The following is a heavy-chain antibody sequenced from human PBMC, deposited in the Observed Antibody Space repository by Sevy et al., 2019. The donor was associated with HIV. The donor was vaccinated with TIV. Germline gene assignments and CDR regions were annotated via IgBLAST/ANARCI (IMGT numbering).Heavy chain of an antibody. CDR3: ARGTFWSGPGLWYNWFDP. Sequence: SETLSLTCTVSGGSISSGGYYWSWIRQHPGKGLEWIGYIYYSGSTYYNPSLKSRVTISVDTSKNQFSLKLSSVTAADTAVYYCARGTFWSGPGLWYNWFDPWGQGTLVTVSS. V-gene: IGHV4-31*03. J-gene: IGHJ5*02. D-gene: IGHD3-3*01. CDR2: IYYSGST. CDR1: GGSISSGGYY.